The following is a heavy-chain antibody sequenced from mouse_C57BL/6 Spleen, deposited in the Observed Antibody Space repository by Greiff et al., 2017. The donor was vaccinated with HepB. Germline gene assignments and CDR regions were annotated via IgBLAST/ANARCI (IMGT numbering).Heavy chain of an antibody. J-gene: IGHJ3*01. Sequence: VQLQQSGAELVMPGASVKLSCKASGYTFTSYWMHWVKQRPGQGLEWIGEIDPSDSYTNYNQKFKGKSTLTVDKSSSTAYMQLSSLTSEDSAVYYCARYDQFAYWGQGTLVTVSA. CDR1: GYTFTSYW. CDR2: IDPSDSYT. D-gene: IGHD2-3*01. CDR3: ARYDQFAY. V-gene: IGHV1-69*01.